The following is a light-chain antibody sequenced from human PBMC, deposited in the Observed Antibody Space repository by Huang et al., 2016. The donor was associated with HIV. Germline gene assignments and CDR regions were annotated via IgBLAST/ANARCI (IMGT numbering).Light chain of an antibody. J-gene: IGKJ3*01. Sequence: DIVMTQSPDSLAVSLGERATINCKSSQSVLSNSNNKNYLAWYQQKPGQPPTLLIYWASTREIGVPYRFGGGGSGTDFTLTINTLQAEDVAVYYCQQYYSTPLFTFGPGTKVDIK. CDR1: QSVLSNSNNKNY. V-gene: IGKV4-1*01. CDR3: QQYYSTPLFT. CDR2: WAS.